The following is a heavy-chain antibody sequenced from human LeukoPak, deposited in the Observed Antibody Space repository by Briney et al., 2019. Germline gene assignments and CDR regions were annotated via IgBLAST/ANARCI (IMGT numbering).Heavy chain of an antibody. D-gene: IGHD3-10*01. J-gene: IGHJ4*02. V-gene: IGHV3-33*01. CDR3: GYYYGSGTYGISY. CDR2: IWNDGSNK. CDR1: GFTFSTYG. Sequence: GGSLRLSCAASGFTFSTYGMSWVRQAPGKGLEWVAVIWNDGSNKDYADSVKGRFTISRDNSKNTLYLQMNSLRAEDTAVYYCGYYYGSGTYGISYWGQGTLVTVSS.